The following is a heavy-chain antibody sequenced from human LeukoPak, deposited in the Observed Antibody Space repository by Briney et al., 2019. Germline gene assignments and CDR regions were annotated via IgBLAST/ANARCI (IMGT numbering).Heavy chain of an antibody. V-gene: IGHV3-23*01. D-gene: IGHD5-24*01. J-gene: IGHJ5*02. Sequence: PGGSLRLSCTASGFTFSSYAMSWVRQAPGKGLEWVSAISASGGSPYYADSVKGRFTISRDNAKNSLYLQMNSLRAEDTAVYYCARESNGYSFDHRGQGSLVTVSS. CDR2: ISASGGSP. CDR3: ARESNGYSFDH. CDR1: GFTFSSYA.